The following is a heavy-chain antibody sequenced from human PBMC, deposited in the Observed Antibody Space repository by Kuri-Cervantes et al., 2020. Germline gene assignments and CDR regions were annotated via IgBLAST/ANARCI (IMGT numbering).Heavy chain of an antibody. V-gene: IGHV5-51*01. Sequence: KVSCKGSGYSFTSYWIGWVRQMPGNGLEWMGIIYPGASDTRYSPSFQGQVTIPADKSISTAYLQWSSLKASDTAMYYCARQGYSGSYIDYWGQGTLVTVSS. CDR3: ARQGYSGSYIDY. CDR2: IYPGASDT. CDR1: GYSFTSYW. D-gene: IGHD1-26*01. J-gene: IGHJ4*02.